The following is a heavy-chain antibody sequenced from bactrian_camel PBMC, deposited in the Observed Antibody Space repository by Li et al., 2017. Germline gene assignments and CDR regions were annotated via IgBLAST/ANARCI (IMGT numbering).Heavy chain of an antibody. CDR1: GFTVSTYT. V-gene: IGHV3S40*01. CDR2: SVSSSGNT. J-gene: IGHJ4*01. Sequence: VQLVESGGGHVQPGGSLRLSCAASGFTVSTYTMSWVRQAPGKGLEWVSESVSSSGNTYYADSVKGRFTMSRDNAKNTVYLQLNSLKTEDMAMYYCAQETYGTPAYWGQGTQVTVS. CDR3: AQETYGTPAY. D-gene: IGHD2*01.